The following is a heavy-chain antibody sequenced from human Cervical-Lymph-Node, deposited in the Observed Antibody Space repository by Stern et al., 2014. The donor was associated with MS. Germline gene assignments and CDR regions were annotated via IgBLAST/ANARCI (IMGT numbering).Heavy chain of an antibody. Sequence: EVQLVESAAEVKKPGESLKISCQGSGYSFISSWIGWVRQMPGKGLEWMAIIYPGDSDTRYNPSFQGQVPISADRSVNTAYLQWGSLKASDTAMYYCATSTGYFLLEYYFDYWGQGTLVTVSS. J-gene: IGHJ4*02. D-gene: IGHD6-19*01. CDR1: GYSFISSW. V-gene: IGHV5-51*01. CDR3: ATSTGYFLLEYYFDY. CDR2: IYPGDSDT.